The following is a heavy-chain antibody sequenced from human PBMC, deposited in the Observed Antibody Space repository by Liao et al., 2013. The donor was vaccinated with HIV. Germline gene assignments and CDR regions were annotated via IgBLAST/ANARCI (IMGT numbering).Heavy chain of an antibody. V-gene: IGHV4-39*07. CDR3: AREDGY. CDR2: IYYSGTT. CDR1: GGSISRSRYH. J-gene: IGHJ4*02. D-gene: IGHD3-22*01. Sequence: QVQLQESGPGLVKPSETLSLTCTVSGGSISRSRYHWGWIRQPPGRGLEWIGTIYYSGTTYYNPSLKSRVTISVDTSRNQFSLKLSSVTAADTAVYYCAREDGYWGQGTLVTVSS.